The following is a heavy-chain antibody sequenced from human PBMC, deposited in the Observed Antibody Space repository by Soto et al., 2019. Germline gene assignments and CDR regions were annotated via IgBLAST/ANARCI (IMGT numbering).Heavy chain of an antibody. CDR3: ARRGVDGAAPNYYYYGMDV. D-gene: IGHD6-13*01. V-gene: IGHV5-51*01. Sequence: GESLKISCKGSGYSFTSYLIGWVRQMPGKGLGWMGIIYPGDSDTRYSPSFQGQVTISADKSISTAYLQWSSLKASDTAMYYCARRGVDGAAPNYYYYGMDVWGQGTTVTSP. CDR1: GYSFTSYL. J-gene: IGHJ6*02. CDR2: IYPGDSDT.